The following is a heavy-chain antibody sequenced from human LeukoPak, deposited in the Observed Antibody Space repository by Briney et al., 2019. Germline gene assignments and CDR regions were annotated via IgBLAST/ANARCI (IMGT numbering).Heavy chain of an antibody. CDR2: IYYSGST. J-gene: IGHJ4*02. CDR3: ARVSSSFSYYYFDY. V-gene: IGHV4-61*01. Sequence: SETLSLTCTVSGGSISSGSYYWSWIRQPPGKGLEWIGYIYYSGSTSYNPSLKSRVTISVDTSKSQISLKLSSVTATDTAVYYCARVSSSFSYYYFDYWGQGTLVTVSS. CDR1: GGSISSGSYY. D-gene: IGHD6-6*01.